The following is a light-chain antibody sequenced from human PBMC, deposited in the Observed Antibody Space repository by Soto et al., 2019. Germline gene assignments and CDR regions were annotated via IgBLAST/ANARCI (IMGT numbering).Light chain of an antibody. CDR2: EVT. CDR1: SGDIGSYNR. J-gene: IGLJ1*01. V-gene: IGLV2-14*01. Sequence: QSGLRQPPAVPRTPGQTITISCTGTSGDIGSYNRVSWYQQHPGKAPKLIIYEVTDRPSGVSNRFSGSKSGNTASPTISGLQAEDEAEYYCSSYTNINTSACVFGTGTKVTVL. CDR3: SSYTNINTSACV.